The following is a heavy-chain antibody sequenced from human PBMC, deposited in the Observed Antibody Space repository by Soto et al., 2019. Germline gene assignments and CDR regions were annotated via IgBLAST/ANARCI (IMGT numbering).Heavy chain of an antibody. CDR1: GFSLSTSGMC. CDR3: ARSRTTYYYDSSGDTLGPGADWFDP. D-gene: IGHD3-22*01. CDR2: IDWDDDK. V-gene: IGHV2-70*01. J-gene: IGHJ5*02. Sequence: GSCPTLVNPTQTLTLTCTFSGFSLSTSGMCVSWIRQPPGKALEWLALIDWDDDKYYSTSLKTRLTISKDTSKNQVVLTMTNMDPVDTATYYCARSRTTYYYDSSGDTLGPGADWFDPWGQGTMVTVYS.